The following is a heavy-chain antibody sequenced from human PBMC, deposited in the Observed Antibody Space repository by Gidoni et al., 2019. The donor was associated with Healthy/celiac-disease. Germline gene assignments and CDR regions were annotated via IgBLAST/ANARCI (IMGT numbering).Heavy chain of an antibody. Sequence: EVQLLESGGGLVQPAGYLRLSCAASGFTFSSYAMSWVRQAPGKGLEWVSAISGSGGSTFSADSVKGRFTISRDNSKNTLYLQMNSLRAEDTAVYYCARTVAWGFDYWGQGTLVTVSS. CDR1: GFTFSSYA. CDR3: ARTVAWGFDY. J-gene: IGHJ4*02. D-gene: IGHD3-16*01. CDR2: ISGSGGST. V-gene: IGHV3-23*01.